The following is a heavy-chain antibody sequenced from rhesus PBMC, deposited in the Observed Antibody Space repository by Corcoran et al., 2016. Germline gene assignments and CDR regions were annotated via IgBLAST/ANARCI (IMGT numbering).Heavy chain of an antibody. V-gene: IGHV2-174*01. CDR2: IYWDDDK. J-gene: IGHJ4*01. CDR1: GFSINTSGMG. D-gene: IGHD5-12*01. Sequence: QVTLKESGPALVKPTQTLTLTCTFSGFSINTSGMGEGWNRQPPGKALEWLALIYWDDDKYYSTSLKTRLTISKDTYKNQVVLTMTNMDPVDTATYYCARRYSYSYNYFDYWGQGVLVTVSS. CDR3: ARRYSYSYNYFDY.